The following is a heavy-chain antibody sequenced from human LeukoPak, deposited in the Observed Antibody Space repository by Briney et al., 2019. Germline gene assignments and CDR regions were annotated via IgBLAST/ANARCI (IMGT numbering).Heavy chain of an antibody. V-gene: IGHV4-39*01. Sequence: NPSETLSLTCTVSGGSISSSSYYWGWIRQPPGKGLEWIGSIYYSGSTYYNPSLKSRVTISVDTSKNQFSLKLSSVTAADTAVYYCARADFWSGSQPYWFDPWGQGTLVTVSS. D-gene: IGHD3-3*01. CDR3: ARADFWSGSQPYWFDP. CDR1: GGSISSSSYY. CDR2: IYYSGST. J-gene: IGHJ5*02.